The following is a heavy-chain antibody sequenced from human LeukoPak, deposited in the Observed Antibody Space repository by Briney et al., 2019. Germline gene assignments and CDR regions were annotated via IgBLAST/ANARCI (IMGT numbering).Heavy chain of an antibody. CDR3: AREYLPTLGHQFQH. J-gene: IGHJ1*01. V-gene: IGHV1-69*13. CDR2: IIPIFGTA. Sequence: GASVKVSCKASGGTFSSYAISWVRQAPGQGLEWMGGIIPIFGTANYAQKFQGRVTITADESTSTAYMELSSLRSEDTAVYYCAREYLPTLGHQFQHWGQGTLVTVSS. CDR1: GGTFSSYA.